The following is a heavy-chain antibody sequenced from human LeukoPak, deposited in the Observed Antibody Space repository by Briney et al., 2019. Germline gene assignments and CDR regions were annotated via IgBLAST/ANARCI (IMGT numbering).Heavy chain of an antibody. D-gene: IGHD3-22*01. Sequence: GRSLRLSCAASGFTFSSYGMHWVRQAPGKGLEWVAVISYDGSNKYYADSVKGRFTISRDNSKNTLYLQMNSLRAEDTAVYYCAKGYSGYAPDFDCWGQGTLVTVSS. J-gene: IGHJ4*02. V-gene: IGHV3-30*18. CDR2: ISYDGSNK. CDR1: GFTFSSYG. CDR3: AKGYSGYAPDFDC.